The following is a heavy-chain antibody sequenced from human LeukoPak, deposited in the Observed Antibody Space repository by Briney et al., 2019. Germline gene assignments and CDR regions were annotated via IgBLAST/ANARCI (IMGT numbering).Heavy chain of an antibody. V-gene: IGHV4-38-2*02. CDR2: IYHSGST. J-gene: IGHJ5*02. D-gene: IGHD4-23*01. Sequence: SETLSLTCTVSGYSISSGYYWGWIRQPPGKGLEWIGSIYHSGSTYYNPSLKSRVTISVDTSKNQFSLKLSSVTAADTAVYYCARAKVGPDDNWFDPWGQGTLVTVSS. CDR1: GYSISSGYY. CDR3: ARAKVGPDDNWFDP.